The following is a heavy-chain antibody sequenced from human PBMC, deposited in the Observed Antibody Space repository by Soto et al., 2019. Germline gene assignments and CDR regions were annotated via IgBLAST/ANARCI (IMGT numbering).Heavy chain of an antibody. CDR1: GGSISSYY. J-gene: IGHJ6*02. Sequence: PXETLSLPGTVSGGSISSYYWSWIRQPSGKGLEWIGRIYFSGNTKYNPSLKSRVTMSVDTSKNQFSLNLRSMTAADTAVYCCARDSRFSGYNYSGMGVWGQGATVTVSS. CDR3: ARDSRFSGYNYSGMGV. V-gene: IGHV4-4*07. CDR2: IYFSGNT. D-gene: IGHD5-12*01.